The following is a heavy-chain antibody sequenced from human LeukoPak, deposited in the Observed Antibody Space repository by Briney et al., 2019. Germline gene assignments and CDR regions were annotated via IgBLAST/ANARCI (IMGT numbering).Heavy chain of an antibody. CDR3: ARGAGGYRFDP. J-gene: IGHJ5*02. V-gene: IGHV4-59*01. D-gene: IGHD1-1*01. CDR1: GGSISDYH. CDR2: IYNSGRA. Sequence: SETLSLTCTVSGGSISDYHWSWIRQPPGKGLEYIGYIYNSGRAFYNPSLKSRLTISADTSKTHFSLKLTSLPAAHTAVYYCARGAGGYRFDPWGQGTLVTASS.